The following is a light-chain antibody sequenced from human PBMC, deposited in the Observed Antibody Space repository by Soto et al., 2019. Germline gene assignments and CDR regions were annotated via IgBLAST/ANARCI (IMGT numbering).Light chain of an antibody. J-gene: IGKJ3*01. CDR3: QQGNRWPPIFT. V-gene: IGKV3-11*01. CDR1: QSVGNY. Sequence: EIVLTQSPATLSLSPGERATLSCRASQSVGNYLAWYQQKPGQAPRLLIYDVSNRATGIPARFSGSGSGTDFALTLSSLEAEDFSVYYFQQGNRWPPIFTFGPGTKVDFK. CDR2: DVS.